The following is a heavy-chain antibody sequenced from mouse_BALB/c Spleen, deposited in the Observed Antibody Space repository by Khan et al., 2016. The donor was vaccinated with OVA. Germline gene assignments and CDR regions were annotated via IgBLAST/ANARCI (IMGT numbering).Heavy chain of an antibody. Sequence: EVQLQESGPGLVKPSQSLPLTCTVTGYSITSDYAWNWIRQFPGNKLEWMGYISSSGSTNYNPALKSRISITRDTSKNQFFLQLNSVTTEDTATYYCARDGSRYNYAMDHWGQGTSVTVSS. CDR3: ARDGSRYNYAMDH. J-gene: IGHJ4*01. V-gene: IGHV3-2*02. D-gene: IGHD2-3*01. CDR2: ISSSGST. CDR1: GYSITSDYA.